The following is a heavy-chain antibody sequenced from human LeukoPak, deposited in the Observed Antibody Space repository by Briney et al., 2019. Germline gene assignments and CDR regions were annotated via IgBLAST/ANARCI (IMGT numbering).Heavy chain of an antibody. CDR1: GGSISSYY. J-gene: IGHJ3*02. CDR3: ARTSMIVVVRGAFDI. CDR2: IYYSGST. D-gene: IGHD3-22*01. Sequence: PSETLSLTCTVSGGSISSYYWSWIRQPPGKGLEWIGYIYYSGSTNYNPSLKSRVTISVDTPKNQFSLKLSSVTAADTAVYYCARTSMIVVVRGAFDIWGQGTMVTVSS. V-gene: IGHV4-59*01.